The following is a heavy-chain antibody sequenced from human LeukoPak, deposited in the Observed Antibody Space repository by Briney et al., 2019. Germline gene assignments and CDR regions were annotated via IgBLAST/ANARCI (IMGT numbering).Heavy chain of an antibody. CDR2: IWYDGSHK. Sequence: PGGSLRLSCAASGFIFRSYGMHWVRQAPGKGLEWVAVIWYDGSHKYYADSVKGRFTISRDNSKNTLYLQMNSLRADDTAVYYCARVSDGSGFGDYWGQGTLVTVSS. D-gene: IGHD3-22*01. CDR1: GFIFRSYG. CDR3: ARVSDGSGFGDY. V-gene: IGHV3-33*01. J-gene: IGHJ4*02.